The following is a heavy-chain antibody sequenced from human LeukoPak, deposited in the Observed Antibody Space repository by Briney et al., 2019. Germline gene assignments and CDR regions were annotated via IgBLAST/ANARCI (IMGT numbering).Heavy chain of an antibody. Sequence: GGSLRLSCAASGFTFSSYAMSWVRQAPGKGLEWVSAISGSGGSTYYADSVKGRLTISRDNSKNTLYLQMNSLRAEDTAVYYCATDGYSSGRGFDYWGQGTLVTVSS. J-gene: IGHJ4*02. V-gene: IGHV3-23*01. CDR2: ISGSGGST. CDR1: GFTFSSYA. CDR3: ATDGYSSGRGFDY. D-gene: IGHD6-19*01.